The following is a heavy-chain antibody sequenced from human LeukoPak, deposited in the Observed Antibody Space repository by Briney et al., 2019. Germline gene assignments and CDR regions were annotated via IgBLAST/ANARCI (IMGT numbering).Heavy chain of an antibody. D-gene: IGHD3-22*01. J-gene: IGHJ4*02. V-gene: IGHV3-21*01. Sequence: GGSLRLSCVASGFTFSDYVMNWVRQAPGKGLEWVSYISTHGNYIYYADSLKGRFTISRDNAENSLFLQMNSLRAEDTAVYYCARGSYDSSGQFDYWGQGTLVTVSS. CDR2: ISTHGNYI. CDR3: ARGSYDSSGQFDY. CDR1: GFTFSDYV.